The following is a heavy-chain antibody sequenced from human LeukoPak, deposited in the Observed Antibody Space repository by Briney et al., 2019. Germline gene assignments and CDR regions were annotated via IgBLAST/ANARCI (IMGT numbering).Heavy chain of an antibody. D-gene: IGHD2-2*01. V-gene: IGHV3-7*01. CDR2: IKHDGSDK. J-gene: IGHJ6*03. Sequence: GGSLRLSCAASGSLFSSYWMSWVRQAPGKGLEWVANIKHDGSDKYYVDSVTGRFTISRDNAKNSLSLQMNSLRVEDTAVYYCATICSTSCYGYYMDVWGKGTTVTVSS. CDR3: ATICSTSCYGYYMDV. CDR1: GSLFSSYW.